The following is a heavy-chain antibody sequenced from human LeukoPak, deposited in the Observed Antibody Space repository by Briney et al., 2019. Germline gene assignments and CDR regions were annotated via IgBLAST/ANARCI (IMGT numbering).Heavy chain of an antibody. V-gene: IGHV4-59*01. Sequence: SETLSLTCTVSGGSISSYYWSWVWPTPGTGLEWIGYIYYSGSTNYNPSLTSRVTISAETSKNQFSLKLRSVTAADTAVYYCARGTIAALSPWGQGTLVTVSS. D-gene: IGHD6-6*01. CDR3: ARGTIAALSP. CDR1: GGSISSYY. J-gene: IGHJ5*02. CDR2: IYYSGST.